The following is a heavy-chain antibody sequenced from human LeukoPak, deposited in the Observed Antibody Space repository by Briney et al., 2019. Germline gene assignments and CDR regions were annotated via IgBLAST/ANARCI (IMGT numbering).Heavy chain of an antibody. D-gene: IGHD3-10*01. J-gene: IGHJ4*02. CDR3: ARAHVLLWFGELLGYFDY. V-gene: IGHV4-38-2*02. CDR1: GASVSTYS. CDR2: MYHSGST. Sequence: PSETLSLTCTVSGASVSTYSWSWIRQPPGKGLEWIGSMYHSGSTYYNPPLKSRVTISEDTSKNQFSLKLSSVTAADTAVYYCARAHVLLWFGELLGYFDYWGQGTLVTVSS.